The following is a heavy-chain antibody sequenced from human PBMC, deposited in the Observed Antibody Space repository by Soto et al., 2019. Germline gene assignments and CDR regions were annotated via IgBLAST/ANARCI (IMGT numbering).Heavy chain of an antibody. CDR3: ARSVSSRDGFDI. Sequence: EVQLVESGGGLVQPGGSLRLSCAVSGFTFSGYGMHWVRQAPGKGLVWVSRINRDGSNTNYADSVKGRFTISRDNAKNTLHLQMNSLRAEDTAVYYCARSVSSRDGFDIWGQGTMVTVSS. J-gene: IGHJ3*02. CDR1: GFTFSGYG. D-gene: IGHD2-2*01. CDR2: INRDGSNT. V-gene: IGHV3-74*01.